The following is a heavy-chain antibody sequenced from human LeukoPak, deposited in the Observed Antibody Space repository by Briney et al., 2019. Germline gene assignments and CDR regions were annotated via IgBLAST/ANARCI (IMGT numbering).Heavy chain of an antibody. V-gene: IGHV4-34*01. CDR3: ARQWWLRVFDY. D-gene: IGHD2-15*01. CDR2: IDHSGST. J-gene: IGHJ4*02. CDR1: GGSFSGYY. Sequence: PSETLSLTCAVYGGSFSGYYWSWIRQPPGKGLEWIGEIDHSGSTNYNPSLKSRVTISVDTSKNQFSLKLSSVTAADTAVYYCARQWWLRVFDYWGQGTLVTVSS.